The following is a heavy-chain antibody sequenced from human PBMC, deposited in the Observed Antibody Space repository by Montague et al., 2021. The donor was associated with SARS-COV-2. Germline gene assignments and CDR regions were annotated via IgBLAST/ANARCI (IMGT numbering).Heavy chain of an antibody. CDR1: GGSISSSSYY. V-gene: IGHV4-61*05. CDR3: ARVFPRWLQFDPYFDY. CDR2: IYYSGST. D-gene: IGHD5-24*01. Sequence: SENLSLTCTVPGGSISSSSYYWGWIRQPPGKGLEWIGYIYYSGSTNYNPSLKSRVTISVDTSKNQFSLKLSSVTAADTAVYYCARVFPRWLQFDPYFDYWGQGTLVTVSS. J-gene: IGHJ4*02.